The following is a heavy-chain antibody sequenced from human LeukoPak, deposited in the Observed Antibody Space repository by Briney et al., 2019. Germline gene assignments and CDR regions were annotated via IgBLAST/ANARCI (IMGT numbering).Heavy chain of an antibody. V-gene: IGHV3-23*01. D-gene: IGHD3-22*01. J-gene: IGHJ4*02. CDR2: ISGSGGST. CDR3: AKDSLATYNYYDSTWFDY. CDR1: GFTFSSYA. Sequence: PGGSLRLSCAASGFTFSSYAMSWVRQAPGKGLEWVSAISGSGGSTYYGDSVKGRFTISRDNSKNTLYLQMNSLRAEDTAVYYCAKDSLATYNYYDSTWFDYWGQGTLVTVSS.